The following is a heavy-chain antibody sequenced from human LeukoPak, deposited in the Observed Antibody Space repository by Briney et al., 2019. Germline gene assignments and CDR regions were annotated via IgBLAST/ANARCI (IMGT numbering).Heavy chain of an antibody. Sequence: SETLSLTCTVSGGSISTSNYYWGWIRQPPGKGLEWIGNIFYSGSTYYSPSLKSRVTISLDTSKNQFSLKLSSVTAADTAVYYCARDQSYDSSGYTPPPFDYWGQGTLVTVSS. J-gene: IGHJ4*02. CDR2: IFYSGST. D-gene: IGHD3-22*01. V-gene: IGHV4-39*07. CDR3: ARDQSYDSSGYTPPPFDY. CDR1: GGSISTSNYY.